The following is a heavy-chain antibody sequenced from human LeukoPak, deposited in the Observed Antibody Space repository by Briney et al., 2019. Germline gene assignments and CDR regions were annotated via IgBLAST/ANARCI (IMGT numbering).Heavy chain of an antibody. Sequence: SETLSLTCTVSGGSISSSSYFWGWIRQPPGKGLEWIGSNSGSTYYNPSLKSRVTISVDTSKNQFSLRLHSVTAADTAVYYCARDRSYYSDTGTDYWGQGALVTVSS. CDR3: ARDRSYYSDTGTDY. CDR2: NSGST. D-gene: IGHD3-22*01. CDR1: GGSISSSSYF. V-gene: IGHV4-39*07. J-gene: IGHJ4*02.